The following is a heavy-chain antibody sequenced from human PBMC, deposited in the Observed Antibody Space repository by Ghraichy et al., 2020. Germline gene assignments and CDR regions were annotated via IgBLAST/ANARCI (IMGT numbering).Heavy chain of an antibody. V-gene: IGHV3-23*01. CDR2: ISGGGDTT. CDR3: AKDLGIGYYDTR. CDR1: GFTFSSYA. D-gene: IGHD3-22*01. Sequence: GGSLRLSCAASGFTFSSYAMTWVRQAPGKGLEWVSAISGGGDTTYYSDSVKGRFTISRDNSRNTLYLQMNSLRAEDTAVYYCAKDLGIGYYDTRGGQGTLVTVSS. J-gene: IGHJ4*02.